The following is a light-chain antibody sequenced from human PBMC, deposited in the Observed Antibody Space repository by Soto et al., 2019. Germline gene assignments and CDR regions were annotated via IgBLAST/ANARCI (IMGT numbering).Light chain of an antibody. CDR2: DNN. J-gene: IGLJ3*02. CDR1: SSNIGNNY. CDR3: GTWDSSLSAWV. Sequence: QSVLTQPPSVSAAPGQKVTISCSGSSSNIGNNYVFWDQQLPGTAPKLLIYDNNKRPSGTPDRFSGSKSGTSATLGITGLQTGDEADYYCGTWDSSLSAWVFGGGTKLTVL. V-gene: IGLV1-51*01.